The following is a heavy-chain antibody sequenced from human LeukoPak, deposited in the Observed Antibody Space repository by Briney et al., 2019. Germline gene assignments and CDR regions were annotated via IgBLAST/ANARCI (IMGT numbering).Heavy chain of an antibody. J-gene: IGHJ4*02. V-gene: IGHV1-2*02. CDR2: INPKSGNA. CDR3: AREYILTRYYGDY. CDR1: GYTFAAYY. Sequence: ASVKVSCTASGYTFAAYYMHWVRQAPGQGLEWMGWINPKSGNANYAQKFQGRVTMTWDTSISTAYMELSRLRSDDTAVYYCAREYILTRYYGDYWGQGTLVTVSS. D-gene: IGHD3-9*01.